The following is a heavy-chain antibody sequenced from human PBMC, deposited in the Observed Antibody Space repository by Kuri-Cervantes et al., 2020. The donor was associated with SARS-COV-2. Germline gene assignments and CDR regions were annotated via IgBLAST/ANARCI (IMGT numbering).Heavy chain of an antibody. Sequence: KVSCKGSGYSFTSYWIGWVRQMPGKGLECMGIIYPGDSDTRYSPSFQGQVTISADKSISTAYLQWSSLKASDTAMYYCASRPGGCSGGSCYSAFDIWGQGTMVTVSS. D-gene: IGHD2-15*01. CDR2: IYPGDSDT. V-gene: IGHV5-51*01. J-gene: IGHJ3*02. CDR3: ASRPGGCSGGSCYSAFDI. CDR1: GYSFTSYW.